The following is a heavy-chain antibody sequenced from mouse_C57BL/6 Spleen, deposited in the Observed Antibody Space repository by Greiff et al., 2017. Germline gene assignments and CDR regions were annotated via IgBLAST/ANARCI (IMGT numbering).Heavy chain of an antibody. J-gene: IGHJ1*03. CDR2: ISSGSSTI. V-gene: IGHV5-17*01. Sequence: EVKLVESGGGLVKPGGSLKLSCAASRFTFSDYGMHWVRQAPEKGLEWVAYISSGSSTIYYADTVKGRFTISRDNAKNTLFLQMTSLRSEDTAMYYCARPRAGWYFDVWGTGTTGTVSS. D-gene: IGHD3-1*01. CDR1: RFTFSDYG. CDR3: ARPRAGWYFDV.